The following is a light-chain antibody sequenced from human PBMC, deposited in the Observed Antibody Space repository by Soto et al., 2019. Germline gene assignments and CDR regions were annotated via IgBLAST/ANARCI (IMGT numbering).Light chain of an antibody. J-gene: IGLJ1*01. Sequence: QSVLTQPASVSGYPGQSITISCTGTSSDIGRYDYVSWYQQHPGKAPKFIIYDVYSRPSGVSNRFSGSKSGNTASLTISGLQPEDEADYFCSSYTSSNSLVFGPGTKVTVL. CDR1: SSDIGRYDY. CDR3: SSYTSSNSLV. V-gene: IGLV2-14*03. CDR2: DVY.